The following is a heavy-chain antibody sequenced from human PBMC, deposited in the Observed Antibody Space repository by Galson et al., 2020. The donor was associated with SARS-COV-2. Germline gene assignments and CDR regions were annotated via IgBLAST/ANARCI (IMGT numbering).Heavy chain of an antibody. CDR2: ISYDGSNK. J-gene: IGHJ4*02. Sequence: GGSLRLSCAASGFTFSSYGMHWVRQAPGKGLEWVAVISYDGSNKYYADSVKGRFTISRDNSKNTLYLQMNSLRAEDTAVYYCAKDRLFSSGSGSYRSYFDYWGQGTLVTVSS. CDR1: GFTFSSYG. CDR3: AKDRLFSSGSGSYRSYFDY. D-gene: IGHD3-10*01. V-gene: IGHV3-30*18.